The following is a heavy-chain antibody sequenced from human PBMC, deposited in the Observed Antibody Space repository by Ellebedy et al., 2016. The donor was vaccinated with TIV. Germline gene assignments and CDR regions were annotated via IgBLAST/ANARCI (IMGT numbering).Heavy chain of an antibody. Sequence: AASVKVSCKASGYTFTSYYMHWARQAPGQGLEWMGIINPSGGSTSYAQKFQGRVTMTRDTSTSTVYMELSSLRSEDTAVYYCAREVGDYGSGSYTQDWGQGTLVTVSS. CDR1: GYTFTSYY. CDR2: INPSGGST. J-gene: IGHJ4*02. CDR3: AREVGDYGSGSYTQD. V-gene: IGHV1-46*01. D-gene: IGHD3-10*01.